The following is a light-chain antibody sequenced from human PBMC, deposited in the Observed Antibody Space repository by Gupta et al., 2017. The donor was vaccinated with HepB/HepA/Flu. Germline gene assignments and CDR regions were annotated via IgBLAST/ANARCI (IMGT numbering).Light chain of an antibody. V-gene: IGKV3-15*01. Sequence: EVVMTQSPATLSVFPGERATLSCRASQSVSSNLAWYQQKPGQAPRLLISGASTRAPGIPAWISGSGCGTEFTLTISSRQSEDFAVYYCQQKNNWPRTFGQGTKVEIK. J-gene: IGKJ1*01. CDR3: QQKNNWPRT. CDR2: GAS. CDR1: QSVSSN.